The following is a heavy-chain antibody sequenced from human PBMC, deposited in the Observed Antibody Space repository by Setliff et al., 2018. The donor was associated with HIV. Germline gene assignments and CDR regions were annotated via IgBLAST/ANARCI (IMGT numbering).Heavy chain of an antibody. D-gene: IGHD6-13*01. CDR3: ARVRLAGRIAAAGRFDY. J-gene: IGHJ4*02. CDR2: IYTSGNI. CDR1: GGSISSYY. V-gene: IGHV4-4*07. Sequence: PSETLSLTCTVSGGSISSYYWSWIRQPAGKGLEWIGRIYTSGNINYNPSLKSRVTISVDTSKNQFSLKLSSVTAADTAVYYCARVRLAGRIAAAGRFDYWGQGTLVTVSS.